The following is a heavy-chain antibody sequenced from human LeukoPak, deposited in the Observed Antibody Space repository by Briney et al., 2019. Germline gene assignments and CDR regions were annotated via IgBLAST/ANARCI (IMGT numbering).Heavy chain of an antibody. CDR2: INAGNGNT. J-gene: IGHJ4*02. D-gene: IGHD3-22*01. Sequence: ASVKVSCKASGYTFTSYAMHWVRQAPGQRLEWMGWINAGNGNTKYSQKFQGRVTMTRDMSTSTVYMELSSLRSEDTAVYYCARDVQGSSGYYDYWDQGTLVTVSS. V-gene: IGHV1-3*01. CDR1: GYTFTSYA. CDR3: ARDVQGSSGYYDY.